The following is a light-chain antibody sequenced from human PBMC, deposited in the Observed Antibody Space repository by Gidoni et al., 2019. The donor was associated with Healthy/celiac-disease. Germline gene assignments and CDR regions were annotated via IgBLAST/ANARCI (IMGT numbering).Light chain of an antibody. J-gene: IGKJ1*01. CDR1: QSLVHSDGNTS. Sequence: DVVMTQSPLSLPVTLGQPASISCRSSQSLVHSDGNTSLNWFQQRPGQSPRRLIYKVSNRDSGVPDRFSGSGSGTDFPLKISRVEAEDVGVYYCMQGTHWPPWTFGQGTKVEIK. CDR3: MQGTHWPPWT. CDR2: KVS. V-gene: IGKV2-30*02.